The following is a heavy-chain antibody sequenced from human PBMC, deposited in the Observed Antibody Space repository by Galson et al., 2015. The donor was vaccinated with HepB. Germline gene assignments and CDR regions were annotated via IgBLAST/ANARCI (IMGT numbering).Heavy chain of an antibody. V-gene: IGHV1-2*02. D-gene: IGHD6-6*01. Sequence: SVKVSCKASGYTFTSYGISWVRQAPGQGLEWMGWINPNSGGTNYAQKFQGRVTMTRDTSISTAYMELSRLRSDDTAVYYCARDLEYSSSWSRYSYYGMDVWGQGTTVTVSS. CDR3: ARDLEYSSSWSRYSYYGMDV. J-gene: IGHJ6*02. CDR2: INPNSGGT. CDR1: GYTFTSYG.